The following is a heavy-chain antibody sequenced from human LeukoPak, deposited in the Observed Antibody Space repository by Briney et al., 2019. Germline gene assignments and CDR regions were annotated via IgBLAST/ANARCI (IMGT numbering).Heavy chain of an antibody. V-gene: IGHV3-48*01. Sequence: GGSLRLSCAASGFTVSSNYMSWVRQAPGKGLEWVSYISSSSSTIYYADSVKGRFTISRDNAKNSLYLQMNSLRAEDTAVYYCARGPDSSPPHYYYMDVWGKGTTVTVSS. D-gene: IGHD6-13*01. CDR2: ISSSSSTI. J-gene: IGHJ6*03. CDR3: ARGPDSSPPHYYYMDV. CDR1: GFTVSSNY.